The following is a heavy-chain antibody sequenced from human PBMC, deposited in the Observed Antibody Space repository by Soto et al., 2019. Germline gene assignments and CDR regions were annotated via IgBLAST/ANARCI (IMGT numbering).Heavy chain of an antibody. CDR3: AIMFDTSALDF. Sequence: GGSLRLSCAASGFTFRNYEMNWVRQAPGKGLEWLAYISAGDTIYYADSVKGRFTISRDDAKDSLFLQLNSLRGDDTAIYYCAIMFDTSALDFWGQGTPVTVSS. J-gene: IGHJ4*02. CDR1: GFTFRNYE. D-gene: IGHD3-16*01. V-gene: IGHV3-48*03. CDR2: ISAGDTI.